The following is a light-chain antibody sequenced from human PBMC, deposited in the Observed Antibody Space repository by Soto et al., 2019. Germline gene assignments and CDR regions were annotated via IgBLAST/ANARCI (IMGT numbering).Light chain of an antibody. Sequence: QMTQSASTLSTYVGDRVTITCRASQSISIWLAWYQQKPGKAPKILIYKASSLESGVPSRFSGSGSGTEFTLTISSLQPDDFATYYCQQYSTYPPRTFGQGTKVDIK. CDR2: KAS. CDR3: QQYSTYPPRT. CDR1: QSISIW. V-gene: IGKV1-5*03. J-gene: IGKJ1*01.